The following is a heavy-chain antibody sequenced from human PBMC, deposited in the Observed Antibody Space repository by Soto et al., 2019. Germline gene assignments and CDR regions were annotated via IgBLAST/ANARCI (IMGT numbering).Heavy chain of an antibody. CDR3: ARRPIVPAAIGACYFDY. CDR1: GGSISSSSYY. V-gene: IGHV4-39*01. J-gene: IGHJ4*02. Sequence: SETLSLTCTVSGGSISSSSYYWGWIRQPPGKGLEWIGSIYYSGSTYYNPSLKSRVTISVDTSKNQFSLKLSSVTAADTAVYYCARRPIVPAAIGACYFDYWGQGTLVTVST. D-gene: IGHD2-2*02. CDR2: IYYSGST.